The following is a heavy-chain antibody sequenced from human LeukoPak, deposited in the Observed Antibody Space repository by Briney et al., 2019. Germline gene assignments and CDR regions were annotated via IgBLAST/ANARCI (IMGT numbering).Heavy chain of an antibody. CDR3: AGESYYDILTVGY. CDR1: GFTFNDYY. V-gene: IGHV3-11*01. D-gene: IGHD3-9*01. J-gene: IGHJ4*02. Sequence: PGGSLRLSCAASGFTFNDYYMSWIRQAPGKGLEWVSYISSSATTIYYADSVKGRFTISRDNAKNSLYLQMNSLRAEDTAVYYCAGESYYDILTVGYWGQGTLVTVSS. CDR2: ISSSATTI.